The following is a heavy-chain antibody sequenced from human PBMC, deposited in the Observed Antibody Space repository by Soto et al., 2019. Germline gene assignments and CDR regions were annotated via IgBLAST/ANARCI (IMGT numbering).Heavy chain of an antibody. D-gene: IGHD3-3*01. CDR3: ATDSNYDVSNSF. J-gene: IGHJ4*02. CDR1: GGTLNNYA. CDR2: ILPVSAPP. V-gene: IGHV1-69*13. Sequence: SVKVSCKASGGTLNNYAINWVGQAPGQGLEWMGGILPVSAPPDYAQKFQGRVSITADHSTSTVYMELSRLKSDDTAVYFCATDSNYDVSNSFWGQGTLVTVSS.